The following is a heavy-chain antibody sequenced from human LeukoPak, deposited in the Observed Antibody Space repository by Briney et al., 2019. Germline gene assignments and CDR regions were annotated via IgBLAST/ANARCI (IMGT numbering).Heavy chain of an antibody. D-gene: IGHD4-17*01. Sequence: GASVKVSCKASGGTFSSYAISWVRQAPGQGLEWMGRIIPIFGTADYAQKFQGRVTITTDKSTRTAYMELSSLRSEDTAVYYCARSIHDYGDYRPFWYWGQGTLVTVSS. CDR2: IIPIFGTA. V-gene: IGHV1-69*05. CDR3: ARSIHDYGDYRPFWY. CDR1: GGTFSSYA. J-gene: IGHJ4*02.